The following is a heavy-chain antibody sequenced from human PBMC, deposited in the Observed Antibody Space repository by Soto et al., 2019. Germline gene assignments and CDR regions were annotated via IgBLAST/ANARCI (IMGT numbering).Heavy chain of an antibody. Sequence: QVSLLQSGAEVKRPGAAVKVSCQASGYTFNHFGLSWIRQVPGQGLEWMGWISAYNGNKKYAQKFQGRVTMTTDISTSTAYMELRRLRFDDTAMYYCARDPPGEAALMFDLWGQGTLVTVSS. J-gene: IGHJ5*02. CDR1: GYTFNHFG. D-gene: IGHD3-10*01. CDR3: ARDPPGEAALMFDL. CDR2: ISAYNGNK. V-gene: IGHV1-18*01.